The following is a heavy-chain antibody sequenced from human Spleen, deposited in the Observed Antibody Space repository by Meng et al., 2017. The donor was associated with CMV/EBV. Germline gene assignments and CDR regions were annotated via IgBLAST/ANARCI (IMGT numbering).Heavy chain of an antibody. Sequence: GESLKISCAASGFTFSSYAMHWVRQAPGKGLEWVAVISYDGSNKYYADSVKGRFTISRDNSKNTLYLQMNSLRAEDTAVYYCARELHLGYWGQGTLVTVSS. V-gene: IGHV3-30-3*01. CDR3: ARELHLGY. D-gene: IGHD3-16*01. CDR2: ISYDGSNK. CDR1: GFTFSSYA. J-gene: IGHJ4*02.